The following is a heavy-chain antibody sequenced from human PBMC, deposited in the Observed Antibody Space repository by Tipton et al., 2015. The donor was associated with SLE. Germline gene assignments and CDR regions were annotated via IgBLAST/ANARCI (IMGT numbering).Heavy chain of an antibody. CDR2: IYYSGST. J-gene: IGHJ5*02. CDR1: GGSISSYY. Sequence: TLSLTCTVSGGSISSYYWSWIRQPPGKGLEWIGYIYYSGSTNYNPSLKSRVSISVDTSKNQFSLKLSSVTAADTAVYYCARHGAVLGWFDPWDQGTLVTVSS. D-gene: IGHD1-1*01. CDR3: ARHGAVLGWFDP. V-gene: IGHV4-59*08.